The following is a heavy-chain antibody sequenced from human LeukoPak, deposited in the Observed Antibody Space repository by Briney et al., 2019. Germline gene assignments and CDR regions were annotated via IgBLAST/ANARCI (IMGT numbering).Heavy chain of an antibody. CDR2: INPNSGGT. CDR3: ARDLISYDILTGYYTRNAFDI. V-gene: IGHV1-2*02. Sequence: ASVKVSCKASGYTFTGYYMHWVRQAPGQGLEWMGWINPNSGGTNYAQKFQGRVTMTRDTSISTAYMELSRLRSDDTAVYYCARDLISYDILTGYYTRNAFDIWAKGQWSPSLQ. CDR1: GYTFTGYY. J-gene: IGHJ3*02. D-gene: IGHD3-9*01.